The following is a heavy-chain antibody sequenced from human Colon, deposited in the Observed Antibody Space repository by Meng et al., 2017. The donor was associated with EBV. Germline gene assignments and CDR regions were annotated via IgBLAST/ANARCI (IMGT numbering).Heavy chain of an antibody. CDR3: VRDYYASGFVFDL. J-gene: IGHJ5*02. V-gene: IGHV4-4*02. Sequence: QLLLQESGPGLVKPSGTLSLSCAVSGGSIDSDNWWNWVRQTPGKGLEWIGEISHSGTTNYNPSLKSRVTISIDKSKNQFSLKLTSVTAADTAVYYCVRDYYASGFVFDLWGQGTLVTVSS. CDR2: ISHSGTT. D-gene: IGHD3-10*01. CDR1: GGSIDSDNW.